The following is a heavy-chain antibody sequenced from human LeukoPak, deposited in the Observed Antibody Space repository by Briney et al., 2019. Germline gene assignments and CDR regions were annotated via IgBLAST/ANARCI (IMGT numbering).Heavy chain of an antibody. CDR3: ARVQSEALGTANWFDP. D-gene: IGHD1-7*01. J-gene: IGHJ5*02. CDR1: GYSISSGYY. V-gene: IGHV4-38-2*01. CDR2: TYHSGST. Sequence: PSETLSLTCAVSGYSISSGYYWGWIRQPPGKGLEWIGSTYHSGSTYYNPSLKSRVTISVDTSKNQFSLKLSSVTAADTAVYYCARVQSEALGTANWFDPWGQGTLVTVSS.